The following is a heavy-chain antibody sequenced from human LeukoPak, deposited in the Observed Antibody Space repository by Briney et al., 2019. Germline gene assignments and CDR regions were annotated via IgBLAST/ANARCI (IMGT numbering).Heavy chain of an antibody. V-gene: IGHV3-30*18. CDR1: GFTFSSYG. J-gene: IGHJ6*02. CDR2: ISYDGSNR. CDR3: AKGDYSYGSGSYYPQGYGMDV. Sequence: GALRLSCAASGFTFSSYGMHWVRQAPGKGLEWVAVISYDGSNRYYADSVKGRFTISRDNSKNTLYLQMNSLRAEDTAVYYCAKGDYSYGSGSYYPQGYGMDVWGQGTTVTVSS. D-gene: IGHD3-10*01.